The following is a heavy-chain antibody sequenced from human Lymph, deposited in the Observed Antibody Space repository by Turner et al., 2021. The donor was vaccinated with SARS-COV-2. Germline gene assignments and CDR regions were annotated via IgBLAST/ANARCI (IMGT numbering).Heavy chain of an antibody. Sequence: EVQLVESGGGLVQPGGSLRLSCAASGLTVSSNYMTWVRQAPGKGLEWVSVIYSGGSTYYADSVKGRSTISRHNSKNTLYLQMNSLRAEDTAVYYCARDLDTAGGMDVWGQGTTVTVSS. V-gene: IGHV3-53*04. CDR1: GLTVSSNY. J-gene: IGHJ6*02. D-gene: IGHD5-18*01. CDR2: IYSGGST. CDR3: ARDLDTAGGMDV.